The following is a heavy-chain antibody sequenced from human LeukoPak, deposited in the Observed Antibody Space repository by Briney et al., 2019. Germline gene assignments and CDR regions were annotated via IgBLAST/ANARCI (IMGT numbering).Heavy chain of an antibody. CDR3: ARSRARPYYYDSSGYYYYYYGMDV. CDR1: GGSFSGYY. V-gene: IGHV4-34*01. Sequence: SETLSLTCAVYGGSFSGYYWSWIRQPPGKGLEWIGEISHSGSTNYNPSLKSRVTISVDTSKNQFSLKLSSVTAADTAVYYCARSRARPYYYDSSGYYYYYYGMDVWGQGTTVTVSS. CDR2: ISHSGST. J-gene: IGHJ6*02. D-gene: IGHD3-22*01.